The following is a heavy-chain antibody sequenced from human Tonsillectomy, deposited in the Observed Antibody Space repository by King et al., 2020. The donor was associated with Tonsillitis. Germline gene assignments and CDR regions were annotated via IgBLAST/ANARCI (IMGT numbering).Heavy chain of an antibody. CDR2: INPNSGGT. V-gene: IGHV1-2*02. CDR3: ARDQEWELLRGEYYYYYGMDV. CDR1: GYTFTGYY. J-gene: IGHJ6*04. Sequence: QLVQSGAEVKKPGASVKVSCKASGYTFTGYYMHWVRQAPGQGLEWMGWINPNSGGTNYAQKFQGRVTMTRDTSISTAYMELSRLRSDDTAVYYCARDQEWELLRGEYYYYYGMDVWGEGTTVTVSS. D-gene: IGHD1-26*01.